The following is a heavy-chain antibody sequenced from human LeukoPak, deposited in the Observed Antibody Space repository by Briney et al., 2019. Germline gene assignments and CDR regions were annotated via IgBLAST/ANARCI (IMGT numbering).Heavy chain of an antibody. CDR2: IYYSGST. Sequence: SETLSLTCTVSGGSVSSGDCYWSWIRQPPGKGLEWIGYIYYSGSTYYNPSLKSRVTISVDTSKNEFSLKLSSVTAADTAVYYCASIGGSFPDGFDIWGQGTMVTVSS. CDR1: GGSVSSGDCY. CDR3: ASIGGSFPDGFDI. J-gene: IGHJ3*02. V-gene: IGHV4-30-4*01. D-gene: IGHD1-26*01.